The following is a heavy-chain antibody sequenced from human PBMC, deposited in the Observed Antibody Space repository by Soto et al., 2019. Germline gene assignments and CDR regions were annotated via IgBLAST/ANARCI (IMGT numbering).Heavy chain of an antibody. J-gene: IGHJ5*02. V-gene: IGHV1-18*01. CDR3: ARGSRFDP. CDR1: GYTFNFYG. CDR2: ISGFNGNT. Sequence: ASVKVSCKASGYTFNFYGITWVRQAPGQGLEWMGWISGFNGNTNYAADLQGRVTMTTDTSTSTAYMELRGLRSDDTAVYYCARGSRFDPWGQGTLVTVSS. D-gene: IGHD1-26*01.